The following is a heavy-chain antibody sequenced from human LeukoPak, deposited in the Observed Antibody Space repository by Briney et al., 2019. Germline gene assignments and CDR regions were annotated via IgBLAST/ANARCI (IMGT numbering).Heavy chain of an antibody. CDR1: GFTFSSYG. D-gene: IGHD6-19*01. J-gene: IGHJ6*02. CDR3: ARDIIAVAGSPPYYYGMDV. CDR2: IWYDGSNK. V-gene: IGHV3-33*01. Sequence: GRSLRLSCAASGFTFSSYGMHWVRQAPGKGLEWVAAIWYDGSNKYYADSVKGRFTISRDNSKNTLYLQMNSLRAEDTAVYYCARDIIAVAGSPPYYYGMDVWGQGTTVTVSS.